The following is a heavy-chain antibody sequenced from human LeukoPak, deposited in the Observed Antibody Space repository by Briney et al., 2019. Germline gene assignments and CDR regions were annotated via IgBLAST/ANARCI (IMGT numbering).Heavy chain of an antibody. D-gene: IGHD6-13*01. Sequence: ASVKVSCTASGYTFTSYGISWVRQAPGQGLEWMGWISAYNGNTNYAQKLQGRVTMTTDTSTSTAYMELRSLRSDDTAVYYCARSNGSSRKYYYYYGMDVWGQGTTVTVSS. V-gene: IGHV1-18*01. J-gene: IGHJ6*02. CDR1: GYTFTSYG. CDR2: ISAYNGNT. CDR3: ARSNGSSRKYYYYYGMDV.